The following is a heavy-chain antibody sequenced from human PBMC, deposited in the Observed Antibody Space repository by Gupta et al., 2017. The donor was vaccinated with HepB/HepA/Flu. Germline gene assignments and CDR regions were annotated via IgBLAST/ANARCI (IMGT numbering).Heavy chain of an antibody. CDR3: ARKRKHGYNWFDS. J-gene: IGHJ5*01. D-gene: IGHD1-1*01. CDR2: INPSGGST. Sequence: QVQLVQSGAEVKKPGASVKVSCKASGYTFTSHYMHWVRQAPGQGLEGMGIINPSGGSTSYAQKFQGRVTMTRDTSTSTVYMELSSLRSEDTAVYYCARKRKHGYNWFDSWGQGTLVTVSS. CDR1: GYTFTSHY. V-gene: IGHV1-46*01.